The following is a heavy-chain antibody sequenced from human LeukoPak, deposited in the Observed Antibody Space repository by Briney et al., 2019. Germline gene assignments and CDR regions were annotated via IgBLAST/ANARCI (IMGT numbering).Heavy chain of an antibody. Sequence: GASVKVSCKASGYTFTSYGISWVRQAPGQGLEWMGWISDYNGNTNYAQKLQGRVTMTTDTSTSTAYMELRSLRSDDTAVYYCARAHTYYYDSSGYITDFDYWGQGTLVTVSS. CDR1: GYTFTSYG. CDR3: ARAHTYYYDSSGYITDFDY. V-gene: IGHV1-18*01. J-gene: IGHJ4*02. D-gene: IGHD3-22*01. CDR2: ISDYNGNT.